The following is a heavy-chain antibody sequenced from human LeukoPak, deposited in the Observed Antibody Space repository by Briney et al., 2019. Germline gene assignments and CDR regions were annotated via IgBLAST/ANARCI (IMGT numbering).Heavy chain of an antibody. CDR3: ARGRSGSGTYGMDV. Sequence: GRSLRLSCAASGFTFSSYGMHWVRQAPGKGLEWVAVIWYDGSNKYYADSVKGRFTISRDNSKNTLYLQMNSLRAEDTAVYYCARGRSGSGTYGMDVWGQGTTVTVSS. D-gene: IGHD3-10*01. V-gene: IGHV3-33*01. CDR2: IWYDGSNK. CDR1: GFTFSSYG. J-gene: IGHJ6*02.